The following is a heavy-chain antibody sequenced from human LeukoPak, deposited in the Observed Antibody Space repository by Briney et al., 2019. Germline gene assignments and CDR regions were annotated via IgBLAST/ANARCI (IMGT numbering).Heavy chain of an antibody. CDR2: ISYDGSNK. Sequence: PEGSLRLSCAASGFTFSSYAMHWVRQAPGKGLEWVAVISYDGSNKYYADSVKGRFTISRDNSKNTLYLQMNSLRAEDTAVYYCARDLTISGYSSSWLDYWGQGTLVTVSS. V-gene: IGHV3-30-3*01. CDR1: GFTFSSYA. D-gene: IGHD6-13*01. J-gene: IGHJ4*02. CDR3: ARDLTISGYSSSWLDY.